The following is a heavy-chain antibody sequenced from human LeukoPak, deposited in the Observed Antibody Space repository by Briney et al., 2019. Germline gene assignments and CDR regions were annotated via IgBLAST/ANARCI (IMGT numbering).Heavy chain of an antibody. D-gene: IGHD3-10*01. CDR3: ARGVTMVRGAFYFDY. CDR1: GFTFSSYW. CDR2: INSDGSST. V-gene: IGHV3-74*01. J-gene: IGHJ4*02. Sequence: GGSLRLSCAASGFTFSSYWMHWVRQAPGKGLVWVSRINSDGSSTSYADSVKGRFTISRDNAKNTLYLQINSLRAEDTAVYYCARGVTMVRGAFYFDYWGQGTLVTVSS.